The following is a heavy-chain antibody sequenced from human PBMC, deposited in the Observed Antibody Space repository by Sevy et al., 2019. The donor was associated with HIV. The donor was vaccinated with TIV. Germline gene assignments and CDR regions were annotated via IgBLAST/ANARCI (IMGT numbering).Heavy chain of an antibody. V-gene: IGHV3-48*01. D-gene: IGHD5-18*01. CDR3: ARDRYKHIYGMDV. J-gene: IGHJ6*02. CDR1: GFTFSSYS. Sequence: GGSLRLSCAASGFTFSSYSMNWVRQAPGKGLEWVSYISSSSSTIYYADSVKGRFTISRDNAKNSLYLQMNSLRAEDTAVYYCARDRYKHIYGMDVWGQGTTVTVSS. CDR2: ISSSSSTI.